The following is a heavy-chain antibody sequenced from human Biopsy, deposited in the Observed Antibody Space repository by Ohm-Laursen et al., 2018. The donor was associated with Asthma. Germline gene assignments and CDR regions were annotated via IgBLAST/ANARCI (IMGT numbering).Heavy chain of an antibody. Sequence: SLRLSCTASGFMFRSFGMHWVRQAPGKGLEWVAVISYDGNHKFYEDSVKGRFTISRDDSKNTLYLQMSSLRAEDTAVYFCARDFTIGSGSPFHFWGPGTLVTVSS. CDR1: GFMFRSFG. V-gene: IGHV3-30*03. CDR3: ARDFTIGSGSPFHF. CDR2: ISYDGNHK. J-gene: IGHJ4*01. D-gene: IGHD3-10*01.